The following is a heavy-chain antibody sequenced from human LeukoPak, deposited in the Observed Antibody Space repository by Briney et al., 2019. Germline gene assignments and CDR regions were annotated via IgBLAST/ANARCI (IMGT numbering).Heavy chain of an antibody. CDR2: IYYSGRT. CDR1: GGSINSNSDY. CDR3: ARDTDYGYPGPFDY. J-gene: IGHJ4*02. Sequence: SETLSLTCTVSGGSINSNSDYWGWIRQPPGTGLEWIGNIYYSGRTYYNPSLKSRVTISVDTSKNHFSLKLSSVTAADTAVYYCARDTDYGYPGPFDYWGQGTLVTVSS. D-gene: IGHD3-10*01. V-gene: IGHV4-39*07.